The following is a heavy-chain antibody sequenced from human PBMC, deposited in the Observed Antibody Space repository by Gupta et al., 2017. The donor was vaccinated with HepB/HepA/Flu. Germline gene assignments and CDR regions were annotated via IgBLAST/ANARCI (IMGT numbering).Heavy chain of an antibody. Sequence: EVQLVESGGGLVQPGGSLRLSCAASGFTFSSYWMSWVRQAPGKGLEGVANIKQDGSEKYYVDYVKGRGTISRDNDKNSRYRQRNSLRAEDRGVYYCARPSSAYYELWSGYLTTDHWGQGNLVTVS. CDR2: IKQDGSEK. J-gene: IGHJ5*02. CDR3: ARPSSAYYELWSGYLTTDH. CDR1: GFTFSSYW. V-gene: IGHV3-7*01. D-gene: IGHD3-3*01.